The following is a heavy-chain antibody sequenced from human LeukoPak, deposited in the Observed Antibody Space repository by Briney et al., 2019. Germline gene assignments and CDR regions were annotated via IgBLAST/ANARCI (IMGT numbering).Heavy chain of an antibody. Sequence: GASVKVSCKVSGYTLTELSMHWVRPAPGKGLEWMGGFDLEDGETIYAQKFQGRVTMTEDTSTYTAYMELSSLRSEDTAVYYCATATTIFGVVITVNDAFDIWGQGTMVTVSS. CDR2: FDLEDGET. CDR1: GYTLTELS. V-gene: IGHV1-24*01. J-gene: IGHJ3*02. D-gene: IGHD3-3*01. CDR3: ATATTIFGVVITVNDAFDI.